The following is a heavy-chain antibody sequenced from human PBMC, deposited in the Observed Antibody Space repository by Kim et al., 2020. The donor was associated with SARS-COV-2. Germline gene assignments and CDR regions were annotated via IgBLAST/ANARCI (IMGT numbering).Heavy chain of an antibody. Sequence: SETLSLTCTVSGGSISSSSYYWGWIRQPPGKGLEWIGSIYYSGSTYYNPSLKSRVTISVDTSKNQFSLKLSSVTAADTAVYYCGGGDGYNYAYYYYGMDVWGQGTTVTVSS. V-gene: IGHV4-39*01. CDR2: IYYSGST. J-gene: IGHJ6*02. CDR3: GGGDGYNYAYYYYGMDV. CDR1: GGSISSSSYY. D-gene: IGHD5-12*01.